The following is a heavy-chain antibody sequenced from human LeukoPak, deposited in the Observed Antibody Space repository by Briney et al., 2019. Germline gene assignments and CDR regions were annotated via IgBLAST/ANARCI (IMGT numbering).Heavy chain of an antibody. D-gene: IGHD3-9*01. Sequence: ASVKVSCKASGYTFTGYYMHWVRQAPGQGLEWMGWINPNSGGTNYAQKFQGRVTMTRDTSISTAYMELSRLRSDDTAVYYCARADDILTGYYSDDFDYWGQGTMVTVSS. CDR1: GYTFTGYY. CDR3: ARADDILTGYYSDDFDY. V-gene: IGHV1-2*02. CDR2: INPNSGGT. J-gene: IGHJ4*02.